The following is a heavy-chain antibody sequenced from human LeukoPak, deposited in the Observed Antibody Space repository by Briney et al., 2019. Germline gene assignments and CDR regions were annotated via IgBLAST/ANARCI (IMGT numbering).Heavy chain of an antibody. J-gene: IGHJ5*02. CDR1: GFTFSGYY. CDR2: IKQDGSER. Sequence: GGSLRLSCAASGFTFSGYYMSWVRQVPGKGLEWVATIKQDGSERYYVGSVRGRFTISRDNANNSLYLQMNSLRVEDTAVYYCARDLRGGKNWFDPWGQGTLVTVSS. V-gene: IGHV3-7*01. D-gene: IGHD2-15*01. CDR3: ARDLRGGKNWFDP.